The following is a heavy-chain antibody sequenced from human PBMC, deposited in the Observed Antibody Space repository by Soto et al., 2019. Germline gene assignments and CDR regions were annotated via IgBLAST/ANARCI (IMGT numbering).Heavy chain of an antibody. CDR3: ASPVAGTDYYYYGMDV. V-gene: IGHV3-53*01. Sequence: PGGSLRLSCAASGFTVSSNYMSWVRQAPGKGLEWVSVIYSGGSTYYADSVKGRFTISRDNSKNTLYLQMNSLRAEDTAVYYCASPVAGTDYYYYGMDVWGQGTTVTVSS. CDR1: GFTVSSNY. CDR2: IYSGGST. J-gene: IGHJ6*02. D-gene: IGHD6-19*01.